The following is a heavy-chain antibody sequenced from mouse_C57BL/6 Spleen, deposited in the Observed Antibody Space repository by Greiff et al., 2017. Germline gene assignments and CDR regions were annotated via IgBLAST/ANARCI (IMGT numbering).Heavy chain of an antibody. D-gene: IGHD1-1*01. CDR1: GYTFTSYW. Sequence: QVQLQQPGAELVRPGSSVKLSRKASGYTFTSYWMHWVKQRPIQGLEWIGNIDPSDSETHYNQKFKDKATLTVDKSSSTAYMQLSSLTSEDSAVYDCARQVVAHWYFEVWGTGTTVTVSS. CDR2: IDPSDSET. J-gene: IGHJ1*03. V-gene: IGHV1-52*01. CDR3: ARQVVAHWYFEV.